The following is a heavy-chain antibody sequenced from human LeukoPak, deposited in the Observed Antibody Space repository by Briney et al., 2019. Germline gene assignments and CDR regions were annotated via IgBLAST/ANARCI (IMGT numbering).Heavy chain of an antibody. V-gene: IGHV4-38-2*02. Sequence: SETLSLTCTVSGYSISSGYYWGWIRQPPGKGLEWIGSIYHSGSTYYNPSLKSRVTISVDTSKNQFSLKLSSVTAANTAVYYCARDKEFEGGTYYDYVWGSYAFDYWGQGTLVTVSS. CDR1: GYSISSGYY. CDR3: ARDKEFEGGTYYDYVWGSYAFDY. D-gene: IGHD3-16*01. CDR2: IYHSGST. J-gene: IGHJ4*02.